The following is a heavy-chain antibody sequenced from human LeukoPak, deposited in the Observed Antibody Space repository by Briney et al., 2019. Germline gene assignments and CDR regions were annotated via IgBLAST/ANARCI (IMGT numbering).Heavy chain of an antibody. CDR3: ARSERVFDY. J-gene: IGHJ4*02. D-gene: IGHD6-25*01. CDR1: GFTVSSNY. CDR2: IKQDGSEK. V-gene: IGHV3-7*01. Sequence: GGSLRLSCAASGFTVSSNYMSWVRQAPGKGLEWVANIKQDGSEKYYVDSVKGRFTISRDNAKNSLYLQMNSLRAEDTAVYYCARSERVFDYWGQGTLVTVSS.